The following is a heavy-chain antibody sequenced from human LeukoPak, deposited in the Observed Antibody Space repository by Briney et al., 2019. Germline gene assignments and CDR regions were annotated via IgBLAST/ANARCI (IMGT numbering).Heavy chain of an antibody. Sequence: SETLSLTCTVSGGSISSSSYYWGWIRQPPGKGLEWIGSIYYSGSTYYNPSLKSRVTMSVDTSKNQFSLKLSSVTAADTAVYYCARDSGTYGAPNDAFDIWGQGTMVTVSS. CDR1: GGSISSSSYY. CDR3: ARDSGTYGAPNDAFDI. CDR2: IYYSGST. D-gene: IGHD4-17*01. V-gene: IGHV4-39*07. J-gene: IGHJ3*02.